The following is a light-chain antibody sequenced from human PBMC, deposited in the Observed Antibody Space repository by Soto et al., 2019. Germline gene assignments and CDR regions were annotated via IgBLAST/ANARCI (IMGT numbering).Light chain of an antibody. CDR1: QSISSY. J-gene: IGKJ4*01. V-gene: IGKV1-39*01. Sequence: DIQMTQSPSSLSASVGDRVTITCRASQSISSYLNWYQQKPGKAPKLLIYAASSFQSGVPSSFSGSGSGTDFTLTISSLQPEEFASYYCQQSYSTLLTFGGGTKVEIK. CDR2: AAS. CDR3: QQSYSTLLT.